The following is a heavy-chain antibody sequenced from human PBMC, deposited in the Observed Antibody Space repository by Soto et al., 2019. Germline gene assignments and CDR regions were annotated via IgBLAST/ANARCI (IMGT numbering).Heavy chain of an antibody. V-gene: IGHV4-30-4*01. Sequence: LSLTCTVSGGSISSGDYYWSWIRQPPGKGLEWIGYIYYSGSTYYNPSLKSRVTISVDTSKNQFSLKLSSVTAADTAVYYCARGYTENYYDSSGYQPAFDYWGQGTLVTVSS. D-gene: IGHD3-22*01. CDR3: ARGYTENYYDSSGYQPAFDY. CDR2: IYYSGST. CDR1: GGSISSGDYY. J-gene: IGHJ4*02.